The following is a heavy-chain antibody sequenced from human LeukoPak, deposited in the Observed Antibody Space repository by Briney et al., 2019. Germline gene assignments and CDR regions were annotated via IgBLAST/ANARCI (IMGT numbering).Heavy chain of an antibody. CDR1: GYTFTGYY. D-gene: IGHD3-3*01. CDR2: INPNSGGT. J-gene: IGHJ4*02. CDR3: ARAGRFLEWLFSR. V-gene: IGHV1-2*02. Sequence: GASVKVSCKASGYTFTGYYMHWVRQAPGQGLEWMGWINPNSGGTNYAQKFQGRVTMTRDTSISTAYTELSKLRSDDTAVYYCARAGRFLEWLFSRWGQGTLVTVSS.